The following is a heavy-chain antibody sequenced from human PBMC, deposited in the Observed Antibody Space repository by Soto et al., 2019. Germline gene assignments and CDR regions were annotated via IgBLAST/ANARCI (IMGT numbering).Heavy chain of an antibody. D-gene: IGHD6-6*01. CDR1: GDSVSSNSAA. CDR3: ARTATLYDSSSSTTRGMDV. Sequence: SQTLSLTCAISGDSVSSNSAAWNWIRQSPSRGLEWLGRTYYRSKWYNDYAVSVKSRITINPDTSKNQFSLQLNSVTPEDTAVYYCARTATLYDSSSSTTRGMDVWGQGTTVTVSS. V-gene: IGHV6-1*01. CDR2: TYYRSKWYN. J-gene: IGHJ6*02.